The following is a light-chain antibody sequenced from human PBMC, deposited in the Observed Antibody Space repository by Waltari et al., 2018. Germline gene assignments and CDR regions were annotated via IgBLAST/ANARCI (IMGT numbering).Light chain of an antibody. J-gene: IGLJ2*01. CDR2: DVS. CDR3: SSFTSASTVGVI. CDR1: DVGHYNY. V-gene: IGLV2-14*03. Sequence: DVGHYNYVSWYQQRPGKAPKLMIYDVSYRPSGISSRFSGSKSGSTASLTIYGLQAEDEADYYCSSFTSASTVGVIFGGGTKLTVL.